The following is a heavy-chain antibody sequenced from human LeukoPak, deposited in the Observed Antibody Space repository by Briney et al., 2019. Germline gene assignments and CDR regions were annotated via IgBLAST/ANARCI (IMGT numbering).Heavy chain of an antibody. D-gene: IGHD6-13*01. J-gene: IGHJ1*01. CDR1: GFTVSSNY. Sequence: GGSLRLSCAASGFTVSSNYMSWVRQAPGKGLEWVSVIYSGGSTYYADSVKGRFTISRDNSKNTLYLQMNSLRAEDTAVYYCAKAQSSSWRAEYFQHWGQGTLVTVSS. CDR2: IYSGGST. CDR3: AKAQSSSWRAEYFQH. V-gene: IGHV3-66*01.